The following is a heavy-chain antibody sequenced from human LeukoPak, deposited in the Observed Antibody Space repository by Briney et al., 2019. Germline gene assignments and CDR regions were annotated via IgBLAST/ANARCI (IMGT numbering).Heavy chain of an antibody. J-gene: IGHJ4*02. CDR2: IYYSGST. D-gene: IGHD3-22*01. CDR1: GYSISSGYY. Sequence: PSETLSLTCTVSGYSISSGYYWGWIRQPPGKGLEWIGSIYYSGSTYYNPSLKSRVTISVDTSKNQFSLKLSSVTAADTAVYYCARAIHNYYDSSGYSDYWGQGTLVTVSS. V-gene: IGHV4-38-2*02. CDR3: ARAIHNYYDSSGYSDY.